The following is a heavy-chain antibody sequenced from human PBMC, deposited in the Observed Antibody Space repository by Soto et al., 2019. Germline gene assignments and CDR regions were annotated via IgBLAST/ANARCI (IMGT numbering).Heavy chain of an antibody. CDR1: GYTFTSYG. J-gene: IGHJ6*02. CDR3: ARDDALGELFPLNYYYGMDV. V-gene: IGHV1-18*01. Sequence: ASVKVSCKASGYTFTSYGISWVRQAPGQGLEWMGRISAYNGNTNYAQKLQGRVTMTTDTSTSTAYMELRSLRSDDTAVYYCARDDALGELFPLNYYYGMDVWGQGTTVTVSS. D-gene: IGHD3-10*01. CDR2: ISAYNGNT.